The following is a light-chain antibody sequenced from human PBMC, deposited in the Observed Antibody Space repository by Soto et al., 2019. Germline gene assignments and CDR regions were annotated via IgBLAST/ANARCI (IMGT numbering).Light chain of an antibody. J-gene: IGKJ1*01. CDR3: QHYNSYSEA. CDR2: AAS. V-gene: IGKV1-8*01. Sequence: AIRMTQSPSSLSASTGDRFTITCRASQGISSYLAWYQQKPGKAPKLLIYAASTLQSGVPSRFSGSGSGTEFTLTISSLQPDDFATYYCQHYNSYSEAFGQGTKVDIK. CDR1: QGISSY.